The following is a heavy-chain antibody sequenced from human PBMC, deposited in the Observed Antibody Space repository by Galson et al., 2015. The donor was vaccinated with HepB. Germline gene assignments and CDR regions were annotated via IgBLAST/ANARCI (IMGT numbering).Heavy chain of an antibody. V-gene: IGHV3-30*18. CDR3: AKDLGPNILTGYSYFDY. J-gene: IGHJ4*02. D-gene: IGHD3-9*01. CDR2: ISYDGSNK. CDR1: GFTFSSYG. Sequence: SLRLSCAASGFTFSSYGMHWVRQAPGKGLEWVAVISYDGSNKYYADSVKGRFTISRDNSKNTLYLQMNSLRAEDTAVYYCAKDLGPNILTGYSYFDYWGQGTLVTVSS.